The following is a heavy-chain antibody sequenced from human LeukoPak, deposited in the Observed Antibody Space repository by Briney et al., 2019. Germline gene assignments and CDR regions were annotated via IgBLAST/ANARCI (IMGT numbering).Heavy chain of an antibody. CDR2: INTNTGNP. CDR3: ATSYYDSSGYYPRLVGY. CDR1: GYTFTSYA. J-gene: IGHJ4*02. D-gene: IGHD3-22*01. Sequence: ASVKVSCKASGYTFTSYAMNWVRQAPGQGLEWMGWINTNTGNPTYAQGFTGRFVFSLDTSVSTAYLQISSLKAEDTAVYYCATSYYDSSGYYPRLVGYWGQGTLVTVSS. V-gene: IGHV7-4-1*02.